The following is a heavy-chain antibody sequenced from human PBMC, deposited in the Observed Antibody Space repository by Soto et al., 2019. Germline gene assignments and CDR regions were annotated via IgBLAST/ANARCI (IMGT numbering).Heavy chain of an antibody. CDR3: ARCIDVPADPDY. CDR2: INAGNGNT. CDR1: GYTFTSYA. V-gene: IGHV1-3*01. Sequence: QVQLVQSGAEVKTPGASVKLSCKASGYTFTSYAMHWVRQAPGHSLEWMGWINAGNGNTKYTQRFQGRVTITSDSSASTAYMDLSSPTSEDTAVYYCARCIDVPADPDYWGPGTLVTVSS. J-gene: IGHJ4*02. D-gene: IGHD1-26*01.